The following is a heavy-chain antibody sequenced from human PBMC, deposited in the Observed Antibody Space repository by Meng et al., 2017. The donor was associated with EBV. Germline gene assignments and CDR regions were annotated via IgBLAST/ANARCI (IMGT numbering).Heavy chain of an antibody. CDR2: ISAYNGNT. CDR1: GYTSTSYC. CDR3: ARGLDYFDY. J-gene: IGHJ4*02. Sequence: KLLQSVAEVKKAGASVKVSCKASGYTSTSYCISCVRQAPGQGLEWMGWISAYNGNTNYAQKLQGRVTMTTDTSTSTAYMELRSLRSDDTAVYYCARGLDYFDYWGQGTLVTVSS. V-gene: IGHV1-18*01.